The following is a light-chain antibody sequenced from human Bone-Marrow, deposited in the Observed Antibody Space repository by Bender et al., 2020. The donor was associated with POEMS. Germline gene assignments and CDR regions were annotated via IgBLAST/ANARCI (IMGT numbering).Light chain of an antibody. CDR3: QSADSSGATVV. CDR1: ALSKQY. CDR2: KDT. V-gene: IGLV3-25*03. Sequence: SPELTQSPSVSVSLGQTARTTCSGEALSKQYSYWYQKKPGQAPALVIFKDTERPSGIPERFSGSSSGTTVTLAIRGVQAEDEAEYYCQSADSSGATVVFGGGTKMSVL. J-gene: IGLJ2*01.